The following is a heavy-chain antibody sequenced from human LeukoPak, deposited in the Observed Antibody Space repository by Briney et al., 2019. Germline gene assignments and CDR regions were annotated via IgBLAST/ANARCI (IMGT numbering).Heavy chain of an antibody. D-gene: IGHD5-18*01. Sequence: PGGSLRLSCAASGFTFSSYAMHWVRQAPGKGLEWVAVISYDGSNKYYADSVKGRFTISRDNSKNTLYLQMNSLRAEDTAVYYCARDLTRYEVDGYRDWFDPWGQGTLVTVSS. J-gene: IGHJ5*02. CDR3: ARDLTRYEVDGYRDWFDP. CDR2: ISYDGSNK. V-gene: IGHV3-30-3*01. CDR1: GFTFSSYA.